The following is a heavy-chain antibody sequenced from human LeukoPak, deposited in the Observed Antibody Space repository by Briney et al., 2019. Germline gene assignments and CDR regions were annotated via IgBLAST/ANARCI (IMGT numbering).Heavy chain of an antibody. Sequence: PSETLSLTCTVSGGSISTYYWSWIRELPGKGLERLGIINDSGTTNYNPSLKSRGSISVDTPKNQFSLKLSSVTAADTAVYYCARSITISRNVFDPWGQGTLVTVSS. CDR3: ARSITISRNVFDP. J-gene: IGHJ5*02. V-gene: IGHV4-59*08. CDR2: INDSGTT. D-gene: IGHD3-3*01. CDR1: GGSISTYY.